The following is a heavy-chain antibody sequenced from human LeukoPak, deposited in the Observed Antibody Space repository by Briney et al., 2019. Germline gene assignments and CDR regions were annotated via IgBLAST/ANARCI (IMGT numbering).Heavy chain of an antibody. CDR2: INAGNGNT. CDR3: ARDYSSSSGWFDP. D-gene: IGHD6-13*01. Sequence: GASVKVSCKASGYTFTSYAMHWVRQAPGQRLEWMGWINAGNGNTKYSQKFQGRVTITRDTSASTAYMELSNLRSEDTAVYYCARDYSSSSGWFDPWGQGTLVTVSS. J-gene: IGHJ5*02. CDR1: GYTFTSYA. V-gene: IGHV1-3*01.